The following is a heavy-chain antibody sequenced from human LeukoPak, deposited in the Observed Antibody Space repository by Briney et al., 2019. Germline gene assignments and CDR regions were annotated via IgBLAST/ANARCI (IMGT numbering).Heavy chain of an antibody. D-gene: IGHD5-12*01. CDR3: ARVRRGYSGYDYLRKNYYYYYYMDV. CDR1: GFIFSSYG. CDR2: ISGSGGST. J-gene: IGHJ6*03. Sequence: GGSLRLSCAASGFIFSSYGMSWVRQAPGKGLEWVSAISGSGGSTYYADSVKGRFTISRDNSKNTLYLQMNSLRAEDTAVYYCARVRRGYSGYDYLRKNYYYYYYMDVWGKGTTVTISS. V-gene: IGHV3-23*01.